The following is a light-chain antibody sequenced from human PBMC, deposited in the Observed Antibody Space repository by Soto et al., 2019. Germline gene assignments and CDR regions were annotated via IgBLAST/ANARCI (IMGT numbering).Light chain of an antibody. CDR3: LLSYSGARLYV. CDR2: DTS. Sequence: QAVVTQEPSLTVSPGGTVTLTCGSSTGAVTSGHYPYWFQQKPGQAPRTLIYDTSNKHSWTPARFSGSLLGGKAALTLSGAXPEDEAEYYCLLSYSGARLYVFGTGTKVTVI. J-gene: IGLJ1*01. V-gene: IGLV7-46*01. CDR1: TGAVTSGHY.